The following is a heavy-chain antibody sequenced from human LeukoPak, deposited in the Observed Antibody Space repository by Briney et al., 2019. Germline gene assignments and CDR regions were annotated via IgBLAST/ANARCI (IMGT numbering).Heavy chain of an antibody. V-gene: IGHV2-70*04. CDR1: GFSLSTSGMR. Sequence: SGPALVKPTQPLTLTCTFSGFSLSTSGMRVSWIRQPPGKALEWLARIDWDDDKFYSTSLKTRLTISKDTSKNQVVLTMTNMDPVDTATYYCARTNYGDYRNWFDPWGQGTLVTVSS. CDR3: ARTNYGDYRNWFDP. D-gene: IGHD4-17*01. J-gene: IGHJ5*02. CDR2: IDWDDDK.